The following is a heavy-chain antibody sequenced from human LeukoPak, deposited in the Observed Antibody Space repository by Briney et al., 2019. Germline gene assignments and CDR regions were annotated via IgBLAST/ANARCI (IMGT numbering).Heavy chain of an antibody. J-gene: IGHJ4*02. Sequence: SETLPLTCTVSGGSISSYYWSWIRQSPGKGLDWIGYIYYSGSTKYNPSLKSRVTISVDTSKNQFSLKLSSVTAADTAVYYCARSYYGSGRYGPQFDYWGQGTLVTVSS. CDR1: GGSISSYY. V-gene: IGHV4-59*01. CDR3: ARSYYGSGRYGPQFDY. D-gene: IGHD3-10*01. CDR2: IYYSGST.